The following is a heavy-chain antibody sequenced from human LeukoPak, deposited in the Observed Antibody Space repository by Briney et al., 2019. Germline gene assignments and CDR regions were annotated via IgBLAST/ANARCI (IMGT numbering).Heavy chain of an antibody. CDR2: IYYSGST. J-gene: IGHJ6*02. Sequence: NASETLSLTCTVSGGSISSSSYYWGWIRQPPGKGLEWIGSIYYSGSTYYNPSLKSRVTISVDTSKNQFSLKLSSVTAADTAVYYCARHVMVAPLGMDVWGQGTTVTVSS. V-gene: IGHV4-39*01. CDR3: ARHVMVAPLGMDV. CDR1: GGSISSSSYY. D-gene: IGHD2-21*01.